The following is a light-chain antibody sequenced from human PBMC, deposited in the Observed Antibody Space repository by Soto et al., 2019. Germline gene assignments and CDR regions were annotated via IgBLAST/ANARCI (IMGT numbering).Light chain of an antibody. J-gene: IGKJ1*01. CDR1: QSVGNNY. Sequence: EIVLTQSPGTLSLSPGERATLSCRASQSVGNNYLAWYQQKPGQSPRLLIYGASSRATGTPDRFSGSGSGTDFTLTISRLEPEDFALYSCQQYVSTPWTFGQGTKV. CDR3: QQYVSTPWT. V-gene: IGKV3-20*01. CDR2: GAS.